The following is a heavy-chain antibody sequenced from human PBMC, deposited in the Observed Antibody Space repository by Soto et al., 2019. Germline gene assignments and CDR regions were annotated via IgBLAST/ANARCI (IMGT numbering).Heavy chain of an antibody. V-gene: IGHV3-23*01. CDR2: IRGSGGVT. CDR3: ARAFGAMGSGASTRNPFDY. J-gene: IGHJ4*02. CDR1: GFTFSSYA. D-gene: IGHD6-19*01. Sequence: GGSLRLSCAASGFTFSSYAMSWVRQAPGKGLEWVSGIRGSGGVTYYADSVKGRFTISRDNSGNTLSLQMNSLRPEDTAVYYCARAFGAMGSGASTRNPFDYWGQGTLVTVSS.